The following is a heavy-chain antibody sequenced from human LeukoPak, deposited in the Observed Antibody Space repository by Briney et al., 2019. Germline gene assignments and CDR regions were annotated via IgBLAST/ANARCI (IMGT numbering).Heavy chain of an antibody. J-gene: IGHJ6*03. V-gene: IGHV3-48*01. CDR2: ISSSSSTI. Sequence: PGGSLRLSCVASGFFFSTYSMNWVRQAPGKGLEWVSYISSSSSTIYYADSVKGRFTISRDNAKNSLYLQMNSLRAEDTAVYYCTASEGYFDWLLSENYYYMDVWGKGTTVTISS. CDR1: GFFFSTYS. CDR3: TASEGYFDWLLSENYYYMDV. D-gene: IGHD3-9*01.